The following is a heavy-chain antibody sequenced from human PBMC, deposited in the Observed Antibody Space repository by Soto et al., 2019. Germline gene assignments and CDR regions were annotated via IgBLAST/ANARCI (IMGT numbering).Heavy chain of an antibody. CDR3: ARKSGRDCHSGGGCFSLDV. CDR2: IVPLSDRT. V-gene: IGHV1-69*01. J-gene: IGHJ4*02. CDR1: GETLNSNP. D-gene: IGHD2-15*01. Sequence: QVQLVQSGAEVKKPGSSLKVSCKVFGETLNSNPIGWVRQAPGQGLEWGGGIVPLSDRTNYAQELQGRVTVTADGSTSTVYMELSNLKSDDTAVYYCARKSGRDCHSGGGCFSLDVWGQGSLITVSS.